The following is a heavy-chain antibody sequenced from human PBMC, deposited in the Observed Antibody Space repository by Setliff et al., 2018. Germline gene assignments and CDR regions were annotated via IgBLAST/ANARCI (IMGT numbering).Heavy chain of an antibody. CDR2: ISSSSSTI. CDR3: AKNGGDIVVVPAAPIDY. CDR1: GFTFSDYY. V-gene: IGHV3-11*04. J-gene: IGHJ4*02. Sequence: PGGSLRLSCAASGFTFSDYYMSWIRQAPGKGLEWVSYISSSSSTIYYADSVKGRFTISRDNAKNSLYLQMNSLRAEDTAVYYCAKNGGDIVVVPAAPIDYWGQGTLVTVSS. D-gene: IGHD2-2*01.